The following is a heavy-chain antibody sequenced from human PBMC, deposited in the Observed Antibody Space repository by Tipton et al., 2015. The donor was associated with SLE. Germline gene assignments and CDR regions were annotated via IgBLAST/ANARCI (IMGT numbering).Heavy chain of an antibody. V-gene: IGHV4-59*01. D-gene: IGHD3-22*01. CDR3: ARVGHGFDSSGYNSRYYYYMDV. J-gene: IGHJ6*03. Sequence: TLSLTCTVSGGSINAYYWTWIRQPPGKGLEYIGYVYPSGGSDYNPSLSGRVTIPFDTSKNQFSLRLTSATAADTAVYYCARVGHGFDSSGYNSRYYYYMDVWGKGTTVTVSS. CDR2: VYPSGGS. CDR1: GGSINAYY.